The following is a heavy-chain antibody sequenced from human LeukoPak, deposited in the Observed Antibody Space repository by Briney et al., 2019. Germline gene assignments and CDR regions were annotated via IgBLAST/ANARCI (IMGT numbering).Heavy chain of an antibody. Sequence: PGGSLRLSCAASGFTFSSYSMNWVRQAPGKGLEWVSPISSSSSYIYYADSVKGRFTISRDNAKNSLYLQMNSLRSDDTAVYYCARVVGDAFDIWGQGTMVTVSS. J-gene: IGHJ3*02. V-gene: IGHV3-21*04. CDR3: ARVVGDAFDI. CDR2: ISSSSSYI. D-gene: IGHD2-15*01. CDR1: GFTFSSYS.